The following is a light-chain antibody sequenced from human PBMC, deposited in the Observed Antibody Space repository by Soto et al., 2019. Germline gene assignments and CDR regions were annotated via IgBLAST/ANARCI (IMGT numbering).Light chain of an antibody. J-gene: IGLJ1*01. CDR2: EVS. Sequence: QSALTQPASVSGSPGQSITISCTGTSSDVGAYNRVSWYQQHSGKAPKLMIYEVSNRPSGVSNRFSGSKSGNTASLTISGLQAEDEADYYCLSYTTSTSYVFGAGTKLPS. CDR3: LSYTTSTSYV. CDR1: SSDVGAYNR. V-gene: IGLV2-14*01.